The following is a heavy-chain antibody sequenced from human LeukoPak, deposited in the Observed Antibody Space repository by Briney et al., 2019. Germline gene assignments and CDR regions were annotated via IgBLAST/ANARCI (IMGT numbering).Heavy chain of an antibody. V-gene: IGHV1-69*06. D-gene: IGHD1-26*01. CDR3: ARAKGATYYFDY. J-gene: IGHJ4*02. CDR2: IIPIFGTA. Sequence: GASVKVSCKASGGTFSSYSINWVRQAPGHGLAWMDRIIPIFGTANYAQKFQGRVTITADKSTSTAYMELSSLRSEDTAVYYCARAKGATYYFDYWGQGTLVTVSS. CDR1: GGTFSSYS.